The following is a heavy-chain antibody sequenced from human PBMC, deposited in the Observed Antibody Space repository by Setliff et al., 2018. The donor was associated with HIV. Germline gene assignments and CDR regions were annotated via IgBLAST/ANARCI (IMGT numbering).Heavy chain of an antibody. CDR2: IHHSGST. CDR3: ARYSISGGSCFDH. Sequence: PSETLSLTCAVSGGSISSSNWWSWVRQPPGKGLEWIGEIHHSGSTTYRPSLKSRITISLDKSKNQFSLELTSVTAADTAVYYCARYSISGGSCFDHWGQGTLVTVSS. D-gene: IGHD2-15*01. CDR1: GGSISSSNW. J-gene: IGHJ4*02. V-gene: IGHV4-4*02.